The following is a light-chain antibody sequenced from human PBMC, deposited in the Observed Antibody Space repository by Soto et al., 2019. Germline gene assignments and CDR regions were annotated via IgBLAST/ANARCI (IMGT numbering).Light chain of an antibody. Sequence: DIQMTQSPSSLSASFGDRVTLTCRASQNIDTYLNWYQQKPGPAPKLLMYAASSLHSGGPSRFSVRGSGTDFTLTISSLQPEDLATSYCQQSHTTTYTFGKGTKLEI. J-gene: IGKJ2*01. CDR1: QNIDTY. CDR3: QQSHTTTYT. CDR2: AAS. V-gene: IGKV1-39*01.